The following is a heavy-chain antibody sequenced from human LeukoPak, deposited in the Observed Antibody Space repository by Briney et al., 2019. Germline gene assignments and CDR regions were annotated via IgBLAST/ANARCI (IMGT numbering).Heavy chain of an antibody. CDR3: ARDGGPYCSGGSCYFPFDY. J-gene: IGHJ4*02. CDR1: GGSISSYY. V-gene: IGHV4-4*07. Sequence: SETLSLTCTVSGGSISSYYWSWIRQPAGKGREWIGRIYTSGSTNYNPSLKSRVTMSVDTSKNQFSLKLSSVTAADTAVYYCARDGGPYCSGGSCYFPFDYWGQGTLVTVSS. D-gene: IGHD2-15*01. CDR2: IYTSGST.